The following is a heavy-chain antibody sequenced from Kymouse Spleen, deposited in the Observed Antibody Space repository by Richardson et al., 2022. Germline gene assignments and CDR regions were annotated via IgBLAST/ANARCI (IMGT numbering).Heavy chain of an antibody. CDR1: GFTFDDYA. D-gene: IGHD6-6*01. V-gene: IGHV3-9*01. J-gene: IGHJ6*02. Sequence: EVQLVESGGGLVQPGRSLRLSCAASGFTFDDYAMHWVRQAPGKGLEWVSGISWNSGSIGYADSVKGRFTISRDNAKNSLYLQMNSLRAEDTALYYCAKDPYSSSSHGMDVWGQGTTVTVSS. CDR2: ISWNSGSI. CDR3: AKDPYSSSSHGMDV.